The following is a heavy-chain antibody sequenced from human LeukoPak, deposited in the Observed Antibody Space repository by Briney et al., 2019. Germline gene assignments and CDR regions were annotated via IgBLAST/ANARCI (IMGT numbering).Heavy chain of an antibody. CDR2: ISYDGSNK. D-gene: IGHD3-10*01. CDR3: ARSGYYGLVTKGFDH. V-gene: IGHV3-30*03. Sequence: GGSLRLSCAASGFTFSTYGMHLVRQAPGKGLEWVAVISYDGSNKYYADSVKSRFTISRDNSKNTLYLQMNSLRPEDTAVYYCARSGYYGLVTKGFDHWGQGTLVTVSS. CDR1: GFTFSTYG. J-gene: IGHJ4*02.